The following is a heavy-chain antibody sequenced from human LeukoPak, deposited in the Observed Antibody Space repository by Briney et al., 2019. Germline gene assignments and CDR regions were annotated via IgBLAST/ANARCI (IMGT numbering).Heavy chain of an antibody. J-gene: IGHJ6*02. CDR1: GYTFTSYC. D-gene: IGHD6-13*01. V-gene: IGHV1-18*01. Sequence: SETVSCKASGYTFTSYCISLVRQAPGPGVEWIGWISAYNGKTNYAQKLQGRVTMTTDTSTSTAYMELRSLRSDDTAVYYCARTGPHPIAAAGHPDYYYGMDVWGQGTTVTVSS. CDR3: ARTGPHPIAAAGHPDYYYGMDV. CDR2: ISAYNGKT.